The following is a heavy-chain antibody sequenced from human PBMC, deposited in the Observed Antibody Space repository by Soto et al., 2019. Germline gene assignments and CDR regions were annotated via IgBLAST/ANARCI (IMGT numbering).Heavy chain of an antibody. CDR1: GGSFSGYY. D-gene: IGHD2-21*02. J-gene: IGHJ5*02. CDR2: INHSGST. CDR3: ARDPPGGVTGYNWFDP. Sequence: QVQLQQWGAGLLKPSETLSLTCAVYGGSFSGYYWSWIRQPPGKGLEWIGEINHSGSTNYNPSLKRRVTMSVDTSKIQFSRKLSSVTRADTAVYYCARDPPGGVTGYNWFDPWGQGTLVTVSS. V-gene: IGHV4-34*01.